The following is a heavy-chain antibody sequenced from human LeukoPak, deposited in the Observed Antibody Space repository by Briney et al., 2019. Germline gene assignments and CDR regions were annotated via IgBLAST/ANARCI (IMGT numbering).Heavy chain of an antibody. CDR1: GFTFSSYA. CDR2: ISGGGASR. J-gene: IGHJ4*02. V-gene: IGHV3-23*01. D-gene: IGHD1-26*01. CDR3: TKRSGVYSDNSGFFDY. Sequence: GGSLRLSCAASGFTFSSYAMHWVRQAPGKGLEWVSGISGGGASRDYADSVKGRFTISRDNSKNTVLLQMDSLRAEDTAIYYCTKRSGVYSDNSGFFDYWGQGSLVTVSS.